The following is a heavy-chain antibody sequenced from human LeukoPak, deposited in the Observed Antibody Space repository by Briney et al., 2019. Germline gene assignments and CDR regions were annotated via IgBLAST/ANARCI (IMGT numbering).Heavy chain of an antibody. Sequence: ASVKVSCKASGYIFTRYYMHWVRQAPGQGLEWMGIINPSGGSTSYAQKFQGRVTMTRDTSTSTVYMELSSLRSEDTAVYYCARDRDSSSWHYYYYGMDVWGQGTTVTVSS. D-gene: IGHD6-13*01. CDR3: ARDRDSSSWHYYYYGMDV. J-gene: IGHJ6*02. CDR1: GYIFTRYY. CDR2: INPSGGST. V-gene: IGHV1-46*01.